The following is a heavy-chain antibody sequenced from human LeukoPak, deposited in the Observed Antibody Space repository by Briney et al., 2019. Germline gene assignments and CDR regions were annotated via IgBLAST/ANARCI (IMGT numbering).Heavy chain of an antibody. CDR3: VQGGHFDF. Sequence: GGSLRLSCAASGFSFSTFWMTWGRQAPGKRPEWVANINEVGSESYYVDSVRGRFTISRDNGKNLLFLEMNSLRADDTAVYFCVQGGHFDFWGQGAPVTVSS. CDR1: GFSFSTFW. J-gene: IGHJ4*02. CDR2: INEVGSES. D-gene: IGHD3-16*01. V-gene: IGHV3-7*01.